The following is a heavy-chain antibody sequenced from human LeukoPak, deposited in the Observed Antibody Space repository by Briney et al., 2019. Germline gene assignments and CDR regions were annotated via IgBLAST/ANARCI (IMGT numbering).Heavy chain of an antibody. CDR3: ARDRLGRVMYRGIVVVVAETDYYYGMDV. J-gene: IGHJ6*02. CDR2: ISSSGSTI. Sequence: PGGSLRLSCAASGFTFSDYYMSWIRQAPGKGLEWVSYISSSGSTIYYADSVEGRFTISRDNAKNSLYLQMNSLRAEDTAVYYCARDRLGRVMYRGIVVVVAETDYYYGMDVWGQGTTVTVSS. V-gene: IGHV3-11*01. CDR1: GFTFSDYY. D-gene: IGHD2-15*01.